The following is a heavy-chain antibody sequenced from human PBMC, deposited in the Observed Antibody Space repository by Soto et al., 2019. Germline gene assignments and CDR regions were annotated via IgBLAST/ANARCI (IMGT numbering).Heavy chain of an antibody. CDR2: LYYSGNT. Sequence: KTSETLSLTCTVSGGSISPFYWSWVRQPPGKGLEWIGYLYYSGNTNYNPSLKSRVTISVDASKNQVSLWLTSVTAADTAVYYCARVGGVAARTFDYWGQGTVVTVSS. V-gene: IGHV4-59*01. CDR3: ARVGGVAARTFDY. J-gene: IGHJ4*02. CDR1: GGSISPFY. D-gene: IGHD2-15*01.